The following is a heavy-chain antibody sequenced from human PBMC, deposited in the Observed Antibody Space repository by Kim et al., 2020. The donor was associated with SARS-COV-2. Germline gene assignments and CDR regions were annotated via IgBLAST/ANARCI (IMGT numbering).Heavy chain of an antibody. CDR2: IYYSGST. V-gene: IGHV4-59*01. Sequence: TLSLTCTVSGGSISSYYWSWIRQPPGKGLEWIGYIYYSGSTNYNPSLKRRVTISVDTSKNQFSLKLSSVTAADTAVYYCARTQKGGYSSSWSPYWYFDLWGRGTLVTVSS. CDR3: ARTQKGGYSSSWSPYWYFDL. D-gene: IGHD6-13*01. J-gene: IGHJ2*01. CDR1: GGSISSYY.